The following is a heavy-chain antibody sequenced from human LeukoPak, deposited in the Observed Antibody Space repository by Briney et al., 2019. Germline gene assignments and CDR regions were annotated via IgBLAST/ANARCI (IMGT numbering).Heavy chain of an antibody. CDR2: IYNSGST. J-gene: IGHJ4*02. D-gene: IGHD5-24*01. Sequence: PSETLSLTCTVSGVSISSYHWTWIRQPPGEGLEWIGHIYNSGSTNYNPSLRGQVTISLDTSKNQVSLKLISVTAADTAMYYCARKDGDGWGQGTLVTVSS. V-gene: IGHV4-59*01. CDR1: GVSISSYH. CDR3: ARKDGDG.